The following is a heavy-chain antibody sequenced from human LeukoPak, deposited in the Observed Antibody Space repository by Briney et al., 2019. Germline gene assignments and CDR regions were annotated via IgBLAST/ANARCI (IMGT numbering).Heavy chain of an antibody. J-gene: IGHJ4*02. CDR3: VRDIRGYDY. Sequence: GGSLRVSCAASGFSFSYYWMHWVRHAPGKGLVWVSRINGDGSETYYAASVKGRFTISRDNAKNTVFLKMNTLRAEDTAVYYCVRDIRGYDYWGQGTLVTVSS. D-gene: IGHD1-14*01. CDR1: GFSFSYYW. CDR2: INGDGSET. V-gene: IGHV3-74*01.